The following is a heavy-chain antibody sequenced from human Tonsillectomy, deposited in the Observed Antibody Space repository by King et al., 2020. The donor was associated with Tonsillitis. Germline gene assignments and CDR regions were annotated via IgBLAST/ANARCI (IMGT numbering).Heavy chain of an antibody. CDR2: IIPIFGTA. CDR1: GGTFSSFA. D-gene: IGHD5-12*01. V-gene: IGHV1-69*01. CDR3: AKAGGGQWLRYGMDV. Sequence: VQLVQSGAEVKKPGSSVKVSCKSSGGTFSSFAINWVRQAPGQGLEWMGGIIPIFGTANYAQKFQDRVTITADESTSTAYMEMSSLRSDDTAVYYCAKAGGGQWLRYGMDVWGQGTTVTVSS. J-gene: IGHJ6*02.